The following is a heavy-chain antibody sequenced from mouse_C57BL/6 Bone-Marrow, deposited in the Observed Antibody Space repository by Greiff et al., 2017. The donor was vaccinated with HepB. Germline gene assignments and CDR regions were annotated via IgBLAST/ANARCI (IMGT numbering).Heavy chain of an antibody. Sequence: VQRVESGPGLVQPSQSLSITCTVSGFSLTSYGVHWVRQSPGKGLEWLGVIWRGGSTDYNAAFMSRLSITKDNSKSQVFFKMNSLQADDTAIYYCAKNGGLRRGWFAYWGQGTLVTVSA. J-gene: IGHJ3*01. CDR2: IWRGGST. CDR1: GFSLTSYG. D-gene: IGHD2-4*01. V-gene: IGHV2-5*01. CDR3: AKNGGLRRGWFAY.